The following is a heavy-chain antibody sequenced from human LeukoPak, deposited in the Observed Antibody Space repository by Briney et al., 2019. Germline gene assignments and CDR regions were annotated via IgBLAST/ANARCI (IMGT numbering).Heavy chain of an antibody. J-gene: IGHJ3*02. CDR2: IYYSGST. V-gene: IGHV4-61*01. D-gene: IGHD3-22*01. Sequence: PPETLSLTCTVSGGSVSSGSYYWSWIRQPPGKGLEWIGYIYYSGSTNYNPSLKSRVTISVDTSKNQFSLKLSSVTAADTAVYYCARKVEDYDSSGYYYGAFDIWGQGTMVTVSS. CDR3: ARKVEDYDSSGYYYGAFDI. CDR1: GGSVSSGSYY.